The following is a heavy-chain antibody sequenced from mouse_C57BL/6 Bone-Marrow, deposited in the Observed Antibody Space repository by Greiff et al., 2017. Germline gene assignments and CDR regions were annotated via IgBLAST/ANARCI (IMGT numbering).Heavy chain of an antibody. D-gene: IGHD2-1*01. CDR1: GYTFTSYD. CDR2: LYPRDGST. J-gene: IGHJ2*01. CDR3: ARRGLDGNYPGY. V-gene: IGHV1-85*01. Sequence: QVQLKESGPELVKPGASVKLSCKASGYTFTSYDINWVKQRPGQGLEWIGWLYPRDGSTKYNEKFKGKATLTVDTSSSTAYMELHSLTSEDSAVYFCARRGLDGNYPGYWGQGTTLTVSS.